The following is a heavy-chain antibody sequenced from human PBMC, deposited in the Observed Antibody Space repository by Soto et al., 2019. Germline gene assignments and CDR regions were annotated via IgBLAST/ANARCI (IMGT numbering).Heavy chain of an antibody. J-gene: IGHJ4*02. Sequence: GGSLRLSCAASGFTFSSYAMSWVRQAPGKGLEWVSAISGSGGATYYADSVKGRFTISRDNSKNTLYLQMNSLRAEDTAVYYCAKERGEYYDSSGYYYWGQGTLVTVSS. CDR2: ISGSGGAT. V-gene: IGHV3-23*01. D-gene: IGHD3-22*01. CDR1: GFTFSSYA. CDR3: AKERGEYYDSSGYYY.